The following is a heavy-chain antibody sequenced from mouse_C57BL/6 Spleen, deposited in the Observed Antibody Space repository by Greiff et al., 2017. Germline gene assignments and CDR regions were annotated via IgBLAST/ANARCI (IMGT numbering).Heavy chain of an antibody. D-gene: IGHD1-1*01. CDR3: ATYYGSPYYAMGY. CDR1: GYTFTSYW. Sequence: QVQLQQPGAELVMPGASVKLSCKASGYTFTSYWMHWVKQRPGQGLEWIGEIDPSDSYTNYNQKFKGKSTLTVDKSSSTAYMQLSSLTSEDSAVYYCATYYGSPYYAMGYWGQGTSVTVSS. J-gene: IGHJ4*01. CDR2: IDPSDSYT. V-gene: IGHV1-69*01.